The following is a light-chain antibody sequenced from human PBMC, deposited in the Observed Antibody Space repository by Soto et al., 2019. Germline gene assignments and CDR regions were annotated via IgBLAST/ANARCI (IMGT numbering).Light chain of an antibody. CDR2: LGF. CDR1: QSLLHSNGYTY. Sequence: DLVMTQSPRSLPVTPGEPASISCKSSQSLLHSNGYTYLDWYLQKPGQSPQLLIYLGFNRASGVPERFSCSGSGADFTLKISRVEAEDVGVYYCMQSLQTPLTFGGGTKVEIK. V-gene: IGKV2-28*01. J-gene: IGKJ4*01. CDR3: MQSLQTPLT.